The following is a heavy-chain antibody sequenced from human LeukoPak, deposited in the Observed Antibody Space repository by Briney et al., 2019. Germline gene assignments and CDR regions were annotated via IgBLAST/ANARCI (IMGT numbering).Heavy chain of an antibody. D-gene: IGHD2-8*02. CDR1: GFTFSSYE. J-gene: IGHJ4*02. CDR2: ISSSGSTI. Sequence: QPGGSLRLSRAASGFTFSSYEMNWVRQAPGKGLEWVSYISSSGSTIYYADSVKGRFTISRDNAKNSLYLQMNSLRAEDTAIYYCATYRQVLLPFESWGQGTLVTVSS. V-gene: IGHV3-48*03. CDR3: ATYRQVLLPFES.